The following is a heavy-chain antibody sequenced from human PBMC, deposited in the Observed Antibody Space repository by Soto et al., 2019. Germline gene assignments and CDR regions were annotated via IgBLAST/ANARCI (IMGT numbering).Heavy chain of an antibody. Sequence: EVQLVESGGGLVQPGGSLRLTCAASGFTFRSYSMTWVRQAPGKGLQWVSYISAGSDTIYYTDSLKGRFTISRDNAKNSLYLTMTSLRATDTAVYYCAGAPRYGPVNFYFHYWGQGALVTVSS. CDR2: ISAGSDTI. D-gene: IGHD5-18*01. CDR3: AGAPRYGPVNFYFHY. J-gene: IGHJ4*02. V-gene: IGHV3-48*01. CDR1: GFTFRSYS.